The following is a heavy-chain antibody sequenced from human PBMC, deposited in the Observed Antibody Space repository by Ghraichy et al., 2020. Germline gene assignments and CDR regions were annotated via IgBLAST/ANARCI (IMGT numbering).Heavy chain of an antibody. Sequence: GGSLRLSCSVSGFNFGDFALHWVRQAPGQGFEYVSGINNKGGSTDYADYVKGRFIISRDNAKNTLFLQMGSLRAEETAIYYCVKDHYGSGSYYYSGFDDWGQGTLVTVSS. CDR3: VKDHYGSGSYYYSGFDD. D-gene: IGHD3-10*01. V-gene: IGHV3-64D*06. CDR2: INNKGGST. J-gene: IGHJ4*02. CDR1: GFNFGDFA.